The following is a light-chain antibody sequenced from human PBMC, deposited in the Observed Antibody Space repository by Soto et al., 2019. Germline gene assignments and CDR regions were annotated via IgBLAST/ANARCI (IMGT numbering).Light chain of an antibody. CDR1: HSISSN. J-gene: IGKJ2*01. Sequence: EIVMTQSPATLSVSPGERATLSCRASHSISSNLAWYQQKLGQAPRLLIYRASTRATGIPARFSGSGSGTEFTLTISSLQSEDFAVYYCQQYNTWPPYTFGQGTKVDIK. V-gene: IGKV3-15*01. CDR2: RAS. CDR3: QQYNTWPPYT.